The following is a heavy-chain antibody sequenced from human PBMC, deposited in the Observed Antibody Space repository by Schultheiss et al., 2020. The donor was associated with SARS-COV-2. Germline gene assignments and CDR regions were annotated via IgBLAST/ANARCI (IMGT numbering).Heavy chain of an antibody. Sequence: SETLSLTCAVYGGSFSGYSWSWIRQPPGKGLEWIGYIYYSGSTNYNPSLKSRVTMSVDTSKNQFSLKLSSVTAADTAVYYCARTYGVIDYWGQGTLVTVSS. CDR3: ARTYGVIDY. J-gene: IGHJ4*02. CDR2: IYYSGST. CDR1: GGSFSGYS. D-gene: IGHD3-3*01. V-gene: IGHV4-34*11.